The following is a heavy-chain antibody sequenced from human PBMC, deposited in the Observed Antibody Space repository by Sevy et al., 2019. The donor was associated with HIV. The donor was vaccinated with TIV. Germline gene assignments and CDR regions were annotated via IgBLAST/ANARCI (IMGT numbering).Heavy chain of an antibody. J-gene: IGHJ5*02. Sequence: GGSLRLSCAASGFTFRSDWMHWVRQAPGKGLVWVSRINRDGSSTAYADSVKGRFTISRDNAKNKRYLQRNSLRAEDTSVYYCLSEGGDWFDPWGQGTLVTVSS. CDR2: INRDGSST. V-gene: IGHV3-74*01. D-gene: IGHD3-16*01. CDR1: GFTFRSDW. CDR3: LSEGGDWFDP.